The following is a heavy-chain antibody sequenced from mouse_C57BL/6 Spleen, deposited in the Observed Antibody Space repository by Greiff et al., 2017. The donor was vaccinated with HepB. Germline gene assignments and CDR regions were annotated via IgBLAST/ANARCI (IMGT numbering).Heavy chain of an antibody. CDR1: GFTFSDYG. V-gene: IGHV5-17*01. CDR2: ISSGSSTI. D-gene: IGHD2-1*01. J-gene: IGHJ1*03. Sequence: EVKLMESGGGLVKPGGSLKLSCAASGFTFSDYGMHWVRQAPEKGLEWVAYISSGSSTIYYADTVKGRFTISRDNAKNTLFLQMTSLRSEDTAMYYCANLYGNYEGWYFDVWGTGTTVTVSS. CDR3: ANLYGNYEGWYFDV.